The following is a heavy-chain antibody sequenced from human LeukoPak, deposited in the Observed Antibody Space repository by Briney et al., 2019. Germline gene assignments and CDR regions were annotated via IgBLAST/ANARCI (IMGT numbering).Heavy chain of an antibody. J-gene: IGHJ5*02. CDR1: GFIFSDYG. V-gene: IGHV3-30*02. CDR2: IRFDGSLQ. Sequence: GGSLRLSCTTSGFIFSDYGMHWLRQASGKRPEWVTFIRFDGSLQYYADSVKGRFTISRDNSKNTLHLQMNSLRPEDTAVYYCARAPRRHCVSDSCYVDWFDPWGQGTLVTVSS. CDR3: ARAPRRHCVSDSCYVDWFDP. D-gene: IGHD2-2*01.